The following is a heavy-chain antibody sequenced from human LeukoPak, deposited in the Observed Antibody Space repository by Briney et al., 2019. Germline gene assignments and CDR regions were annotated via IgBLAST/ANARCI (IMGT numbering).Heavy chain of an antibody. Sequence: PGGSLRLSCAASRFTFSSYAMSWVRQAPGKGLEWVSAISGSGGSTYYADSVKGRFTISRDNSKNTLYLQMNSLRAEDTAVYYCARWRYGDYACSLDYWGQGTLVTVSS. CDR3: ARWRYGDYACSLDY. D-gene: IGHD4-17*01. J-gene: IGHJ4*02. CDR1: RFTFSSYA. V-gene: IGHV3-23*01. CDR2: ISGSGGST.